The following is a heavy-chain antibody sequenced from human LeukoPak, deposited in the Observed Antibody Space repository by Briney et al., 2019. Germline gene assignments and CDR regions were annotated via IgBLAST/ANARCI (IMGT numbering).Heavy chain of an antibody. V-gene: IGHV1-69*04. CDR2: IIPILGIA. J-gene: IGHJ4*02. CDR1: GGTFSSYA. Sequence: SVKVSCKASGGTFSSYAISWVRQAPGQGLEWMGRIIPILGIANYAQKFQGRVTITADKSTSPAYMELSSLRSEDTAVYYCARGDGDAYNSALYYWGQGTLVTVSS. D-gene: IGHD5-24*01. CDR3: ARGDGDAYNSALYY.